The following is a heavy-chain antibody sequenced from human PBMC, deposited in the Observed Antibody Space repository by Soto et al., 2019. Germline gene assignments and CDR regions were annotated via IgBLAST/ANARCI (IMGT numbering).Heavy chain of an antibody. CDR1: GGSISSYY. Sequence: SETLSLTCTVSGGSISSYYWSWIRQPAGKGLEWIGRIYTSGSTNYNPSLKSRVTMSVDTSKNQFSLKLSSVTAADTAVYYCARDGHYDILTGYYLHYIDYWGQGTLVTVSS. J-gene: IGHJ4*02. D-gene: IGHD3-9*01. CDR3: ARDGHYDILTGYYLHYIDY. V-gene: IGHV4-4*07. CDR2: IYTSGST.